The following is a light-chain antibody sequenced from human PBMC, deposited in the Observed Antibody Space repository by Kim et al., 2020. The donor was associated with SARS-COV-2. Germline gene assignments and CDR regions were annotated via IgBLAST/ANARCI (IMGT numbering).Light chain of an antibody. CDR3: QQYSSSPAT. Sequence: PGERANHSCRASQSVSSNYLAWYQQKPGQAPRLLIYGASSRATGIPDRFSGSGSGTDFTLTITRLEPEDFAVYYCQQYSSSPATFGQGTKVDIK. CDR2: GAS. V-gene: IGKV3-20*01. CDR1: QSVSSNY. J-gene: IGKJ1*01.